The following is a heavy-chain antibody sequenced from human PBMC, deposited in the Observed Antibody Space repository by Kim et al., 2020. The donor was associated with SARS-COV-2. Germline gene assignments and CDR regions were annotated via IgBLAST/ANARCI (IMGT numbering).Heavy chain of an antibody. D-gene: IGHD2-8*01. V-gene: IGHV3-15*01. CDR3: TTGLMVYAIQNYDAFDI. Sequence: VKGRFTISRDDSKNTMYLQMNSLKTEDTAVYYCTTGLMVYAIQNYDAFDIWGQGTMVTVSS. J-gene: IGHJ3*02.